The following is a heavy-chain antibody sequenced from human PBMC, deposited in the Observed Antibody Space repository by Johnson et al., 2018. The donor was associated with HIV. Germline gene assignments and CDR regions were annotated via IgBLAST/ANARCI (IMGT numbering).Heavy chain of an antibody. V-gene: IGHV3-7*01. Sequence: VQLVESGGGLVQPGGSLRLSCAASGFTVSSNYMSWVRQAPGKGLEWVANIKQEGIEKYYADSVKGRFTISRDNAKNSLYLQMNSLRAEDTAVYYCARDVVPAANAFDIWGQGTMVTVSS. D-gene: IGHD2-2*01. J-gene: IGHJ3*02. CDR1: GFTVSSNY. CDR3: ARDVVPAANAFDI. CDR2: IKQEGIEK.